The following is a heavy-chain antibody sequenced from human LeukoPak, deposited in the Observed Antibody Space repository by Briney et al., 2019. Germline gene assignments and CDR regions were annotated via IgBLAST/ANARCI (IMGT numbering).Heavy chain of an antibody. D-gene: IGHD3-22*01. Sequence: KPGGSLRLSCTVSEFTFSSYSMNWVRQAPGKGLEWVASVNKGATYIYYADSMKGRFTISRDDAKSSLYLQMNGLRAEDTAVYYCVRLRRNSDSSGYYYYYDYWGQGILVAVSS. CDR3: VRLRRNSDSSGYYYYYDY. CDR1: EFTFSSYS. V-gene: IGHV3-21*01. J-gene: IGHJ4*02. CDR2: VNKGATYI.